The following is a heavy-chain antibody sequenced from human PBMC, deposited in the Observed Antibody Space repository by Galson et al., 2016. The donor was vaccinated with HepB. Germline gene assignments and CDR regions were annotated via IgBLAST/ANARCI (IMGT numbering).Heavy chain of an antibody. D-gene: IGHD6-19*01. CDR2: SYYSGST. CDR1: GGSVSSSSYY. Sequence: ETLSLTCTVSGGSVSSSSYYWGWIRQPPGKGLEWIGSSYYSGSTYYNPSLKSRATISVDMSKNQFYLKVSSVTAADTAVYYCARLSAPAGNYWGQGTLVTVSS. J-gene: IGHJ4*02. CDR3: ARLSAPAGNY. V-gene: IGHV4-39*01.